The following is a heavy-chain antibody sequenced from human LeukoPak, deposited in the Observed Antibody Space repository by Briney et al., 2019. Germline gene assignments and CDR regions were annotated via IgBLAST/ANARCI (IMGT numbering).Heavy chain of an antibody. CDR1: GGSISSYY. J-gene: IGHJ4*02. D-gene: IGHD6-19*01. V-gene: IGHV4-59*01. CDR2: IHYSGST. CDR3: ARPYRSGWSGSFDY. Sequence: SETLSLTCTVSGGSISSYYWSWIRQPPGKGLEWIGNIHYSGSTKYYPSLKSRVTILVDTSRNQLSLRMSSVTAADTAVYYCARPYRSGWSGSFDYWGQGTLVTVSS.